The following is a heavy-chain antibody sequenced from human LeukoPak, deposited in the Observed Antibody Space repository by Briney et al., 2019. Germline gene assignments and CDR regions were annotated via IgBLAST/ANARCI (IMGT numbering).Heavy chain of an antibody. CDR3: ARARRNYDFWSGYSNWFDP. CDR1: GGSISSGGYY. D-gene: IGHD3-3*01. Sequence: PSETLSLTCTVSGGSISSGGYYWSWIRQHPGKGLEWIGYIYYSGSTNYNPSLKSRVTISVDTSKNQFSLKLSSVTAADTAVYYCARARRNYDFWSGYSNWFDPWGQGTLVTVSS. J-gene: IGHJ5*02. CDR2: IYYSGST. V-gene: IGHV4-61*08.